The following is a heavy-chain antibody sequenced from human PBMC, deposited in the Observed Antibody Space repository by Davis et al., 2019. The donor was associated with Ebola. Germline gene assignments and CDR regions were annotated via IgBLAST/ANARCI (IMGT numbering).Heavy chain of an antibody. CDR1: GFTVSSNY. Sequence: GESLKISCAASGFTVSSNYMSWVRQAPGKGLEWVSSISSSSSYIYYADSVKGRFTISRDNAKNSLYLQMNSLRAEDTAVYYCARNGYYFDYWGQGTLVTVSS. V-gene: IGHV3-21*01. J-gene: IGHJ4*02. CDR3: ARNGYYFDY. D-gene: IGHD2-8*01. CDR2: ISSSSSYI.